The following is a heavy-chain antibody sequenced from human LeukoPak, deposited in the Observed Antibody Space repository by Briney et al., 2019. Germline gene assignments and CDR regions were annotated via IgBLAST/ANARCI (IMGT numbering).Heavy chain of an antibody. J-gene: IGHJ4*02. D-gene: IGHD3-10*01. CDR2: ISASGVST. CDR3: AIMKSDGSGNFWEDDYFDY. CDR1: VFTFSSHA. V-gene: IGHV3-23*01. Sequence: GGSQRLSCAASVFTFSSHAMGWVRQAPGKGLERVSLISASGVSTFYADSVKGRFTISRDNSKNTLLLQMNSLRAADTAVYYCAIMKSDGSGNFWEDDYFDYWGQGTLVTVSS.